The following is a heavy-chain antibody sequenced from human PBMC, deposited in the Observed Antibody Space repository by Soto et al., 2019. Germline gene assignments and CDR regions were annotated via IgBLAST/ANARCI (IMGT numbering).Heavy chain of an antibody. Sequence: SETLSLTCAVYGGSFSGYYWTWIRQPPGTGLEWIGEINHSGSTDYNPSLKSRVTISVDTSKNQFSLKLTSVTAADTAVYYCARDKITGLSDYWGQGTLVTVSS. CDR3: ARDKITGLSDY. CDR2: INHSGST. CDR1: GGSFSGYY. V-gene: IGHV4-34*01. D-gene: IGHD2-8*02. J-gene: IGHJ4*02.